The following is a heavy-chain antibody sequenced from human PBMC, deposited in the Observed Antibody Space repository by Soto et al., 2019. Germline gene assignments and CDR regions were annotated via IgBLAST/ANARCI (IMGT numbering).Heavy chain of an antibody. D-gene: IGHD3-16*01. CDR1: GFTFSSYA. J-gene: IGHJ4*02. Sequence: EVQLLESGGGLVQPGGSLRLSCAASGFTFSSYAMSWVRQAPGKGLEWVSAISGSGGSTYYADSVKGRFTISRDNSKNTLYLQMNSLRAEDTAVYYCASAAFYDYIWGSYPLVDYWGQGTLVTVSS. CDR2: ISGSGGST. V-gene: IGHV3-23*01. CDR3: ASAAFYDYIWGSYPLVDY.